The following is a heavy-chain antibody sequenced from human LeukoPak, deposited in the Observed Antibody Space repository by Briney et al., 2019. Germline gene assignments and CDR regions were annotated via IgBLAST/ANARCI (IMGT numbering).Heavy chain of an antibody. Sequence: GASVKVSCKASGGTFSSYAISWVRQAPGQGLEWMGGIIPLFGTANYVQKFLGRVIITADESTSTTYMYLSSLKSDDTAVYYCAREWAGYGSGSYYYYWGQGTLVTVSS. D-gene: IGHD3-10*01. J-gene: IGHJ4*02. CDR3: AREWAGYGSGSYYYY. CDR2: IIPLFGTA. V-gene: IGHV1-69*13. CDR1: GGTFSSYA.